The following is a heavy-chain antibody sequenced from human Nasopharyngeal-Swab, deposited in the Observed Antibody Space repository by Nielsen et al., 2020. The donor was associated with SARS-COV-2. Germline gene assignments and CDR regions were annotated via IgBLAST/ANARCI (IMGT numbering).Heavy chain of an antibody. Sequence: GSLRLSCTVSGGSISSSSYYWGWIRQPPGKGLEWIGSIYYSGSTYYNPSLKSRVTISVDTSKNQFSLKLSSVTAADTAVYYCAIMTTVTIGYWGQGTLVTVSS. J-gene: IGHJ4*02. CDR1: GGSISSSSYY. V-gene: IGHV4-39*01. CDR2: IYYSGST. CDR3: AIMTTVTIGY. D-gene: IGHD4-17*01.